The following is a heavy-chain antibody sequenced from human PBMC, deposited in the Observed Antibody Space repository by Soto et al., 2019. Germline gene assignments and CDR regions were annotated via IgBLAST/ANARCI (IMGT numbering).Heavy chain of an antibody. Sequence: PSETLSLTCTVSGDSVNNYYWSWIRQPAGRGLEWIGRVYSSGATNYNPSLNGRVTMSVXXXXXXFXLXLXXXTAAXTAIYYCTKGPNWNYYYYGVDVWGQGTAVTVSS. CDR1: GDSVNNYY. J-gene: IGHJ6*02. D-gene: IGHD1-20*01. CDR2: VYSSGAT. V-gene: IGHV4-4*07. CDR3: TKGPNWNYYYYGVDV.